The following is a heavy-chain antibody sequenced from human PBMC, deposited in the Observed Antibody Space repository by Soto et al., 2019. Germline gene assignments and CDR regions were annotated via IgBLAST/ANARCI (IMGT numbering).Heavy chain of an antibody. CDR2: IIPILGIA. V-gene: IGHV1-69*02. CDR3: ARSYSYGWEYTWFDP. J-gene: IGHJ5*02. CDR1: GGTFSSYT. D-gene: IGHD5-18*01. Sequence: QVQLVQSGAEVKKPGSSVKVSCKASGGTFSSYTISWVRQAPGQGLEWMGRIIPILGIANYAQKFQGRVTITADKSTSTAYMELSSLRSEDTAVYYCARSYSYGWEYTWFDPWGQGTLVTVSS.